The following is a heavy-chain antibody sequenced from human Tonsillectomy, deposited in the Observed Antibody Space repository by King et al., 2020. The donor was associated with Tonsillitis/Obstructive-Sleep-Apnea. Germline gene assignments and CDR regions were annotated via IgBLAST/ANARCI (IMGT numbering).Heavy chain of an antibody. V-gene: IGHV1-3*01. Sequence: QLVQSGAEVKKPGASVKVSCKASGYTFTSYAMHWVRQAPGQRLEWMGWINGGNGYTKYSQKFKGRVTITRDTSASTAYMVLSSLTSEETAVYYCARSTVFGVVPNWFDPWGQGTLVTVSS. CDR1: GYTFTSYA. J-gene: IGHJ5*02. CDR2: INGGNGYT. D-gene: IGHD3-3*01. CDR3: ARSTVFGVVPNWFDP.